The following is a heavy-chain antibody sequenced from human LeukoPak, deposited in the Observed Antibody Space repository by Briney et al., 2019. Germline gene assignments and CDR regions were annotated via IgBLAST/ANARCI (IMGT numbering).Heavy chain of an antibody. V-gene: IGHV4-39*07. CDR3: ARDSIAVVYFDY. CDR1: GGSMSGYY. D-gene: IGHD6-19*01. CDR2: IYYSGST. Sequence: PSETLSLTCTVSGGSMSGYYWGWIRQPPGKGLEWIGSIYYSGSTYYNPSLKSRVTISVDTSKNQFSLKLSSVTAADTAVYYCARDSIAVVYFDYWGQGTLVTVSS. J-gene: IGHJ4*02.